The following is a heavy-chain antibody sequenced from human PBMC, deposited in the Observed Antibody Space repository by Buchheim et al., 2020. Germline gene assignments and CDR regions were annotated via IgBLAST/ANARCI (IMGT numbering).Heavy chain of an antibody. CDR2: ISYDGSNK. Sequence: QVQLVESGGGVVQPGRSLRLSCAASGFTFSSYAMHWVRQAPGKGLEWVAVISYDGSNKYYADSVKGRFTISRDNYKNTLYLQMNSLRAEDTAVYYCARDMVAGSGYRNWFDPWGQGTL. CDR3: ARDMVAGSGYRNWFDP. V-gene: IGHV3-30-3*01. J-gene: IGHJ5*02. CDR1: GFTFSSYA. D-gene: IGHD3-22*01.